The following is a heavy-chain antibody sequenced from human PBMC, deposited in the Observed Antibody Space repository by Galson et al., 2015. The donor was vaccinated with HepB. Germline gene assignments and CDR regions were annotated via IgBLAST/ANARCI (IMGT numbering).Heavy chain of an antibody. D-gene: IGHD4-23*01. J-gene: IGHJ4*02. CDR3: ASSGIYGGNRGVDY. CDR1: GFTFSSYA. Sequence: SLRLSCAASGFTFSSYAMHWVRQAPGKGLEWVAVISYDGSNKYYADSVKGRFTISRDNSKNTLYLQMNSLRAEDTAVYYCASSGIYGGNRGVDYWGQGTLV. V-gene: IGHV3-30-3*01. CDR2: ISYDGSNK.